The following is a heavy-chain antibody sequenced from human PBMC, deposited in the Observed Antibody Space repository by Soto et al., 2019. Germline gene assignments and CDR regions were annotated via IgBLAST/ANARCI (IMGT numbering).Heavy chain of an antibody. CDR2: LSGNSDIV. CDR1: GFFFDNYA. CDR3: VISTGKFYADFDY. J-gene: IGHJ4*02. D-gene: IGHD7-27*01. V-gene: IGHV3-9*01. Sequence: EKQLVESGGGLAQPGRSLRLSCVTSGFFFDNYAMHWVRQALGKGPEWVSGLSGNSDIVAYADSVKGRFTISRDNAKKSLFLQMNNLRPEDTALYYCVISTGKFYADFDYWGQGTQVTVSS.